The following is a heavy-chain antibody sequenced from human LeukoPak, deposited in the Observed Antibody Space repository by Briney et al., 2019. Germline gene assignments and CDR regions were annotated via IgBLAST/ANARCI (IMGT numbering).Heavy chain of an antibody. V-gene: IGHV1-2*02. CDR1: GYTFTSYG. J-gene: IGHJ6*03. CDR3: ARVGYDLLTGYHYYYYYMDV. D-gene: IGHD3-9*01. CDR2: INPKSGAT. Sequence: ASVKVSCKASGYTFTSYGISWVRLAPGQGLEWMGWINPKSGATNYALKFQGRVTMTRDTSISTAYMELSELRSDDTAVYFCARVGYDLLTGYHYYYYYMDVWGKGTTIIIS.